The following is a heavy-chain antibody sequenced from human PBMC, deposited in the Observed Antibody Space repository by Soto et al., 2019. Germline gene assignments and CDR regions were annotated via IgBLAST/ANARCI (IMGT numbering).Heavy chain of an antibody. Sequence: VQLVESGGGLVQPGGSLRLSCAASGFTFSGSWMAWVRQAPGKGLEWVANIKYDESERFYVDSVKGRFTISRDNAENSLYLRMSSLRAEDTAIYYCAKDTGGALDYWGQGTLVIVSS. CDR1: GFTFSGSW. CDR3: AKDTGGALDY. V-gene: IGHV3-7*01. D-gene: IGHD3-16*01. J-gene: IGHJ4*02. CDR2: IKYDESER.